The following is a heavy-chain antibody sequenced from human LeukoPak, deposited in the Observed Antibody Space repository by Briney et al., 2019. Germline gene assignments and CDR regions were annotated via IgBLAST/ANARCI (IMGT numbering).Heavy chain of an antibody. J-gene: IGHJ4*02. D-gene: IGHD5-18*01. CDR1: GFTFSSYW. CDR2: IKQDGSDK. V-gene: IGHV3-7*03. CDR3: ARAWMQLWPYDY. Sequence: PGGSLRLSCAASGFTFSSYWMSWVRQAPGKGLEWVANIKQDGSDKYYVDSVKGRFTISRDNAKNSLYLQMNSLRAEDTAIYYCARAWMQLWPYDYWGQGTLVTVSS.